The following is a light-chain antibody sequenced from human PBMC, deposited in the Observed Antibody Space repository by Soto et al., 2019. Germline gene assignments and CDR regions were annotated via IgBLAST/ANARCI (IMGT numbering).Light chain of an antibody. CDR3: QQYYSYPLT. CDR1: QSIGTN. CDR2: AAS. V-gene: IGKV1-8*01. J-gene: IGKJ4*01. Sequence: AIHMTQSPSSFSASTGDTITITCRASQSIGTNLVWYQQKPGKAPKVLIFAASTLQSGVPSRFSGSGSGTDFTLTISCPQSEDFASYYCQQYYSYPLTFGGGTKVEIK.